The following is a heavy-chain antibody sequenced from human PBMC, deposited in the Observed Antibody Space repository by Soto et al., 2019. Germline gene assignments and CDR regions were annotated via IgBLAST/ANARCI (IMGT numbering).Heavy chain of an antibody. V-gene: IGHV1-69*02. D-gene: IGHD1-20*01. J-gene: IGHJ4*02. Sequence: QVQLVQSGAEVKKPGSSVKVSCKASGGTFSSYTISWVRQAPGQGLEWMGRIIPSLAIANYAQNFQGRVTITAEKSTSTAYMELSSLRSEETAVYYCASGLYNWNDGDYWGQGTLVTVSS. CDR1: GGTFSSYT. CDR2: IIPSLAIA. CDR3: ASGLYNWNDGDY.